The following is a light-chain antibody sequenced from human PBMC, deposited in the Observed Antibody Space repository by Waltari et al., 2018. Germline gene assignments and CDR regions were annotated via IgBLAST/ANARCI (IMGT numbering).Light chain of an antibody. V-gene: IGLV1-44*01. CDR2: ANN. Sequence: TISCSGSTSSIGINTVNWYQQLPGMAPKLLIYANNQRPSGVPDRFSGSKSGTSASLAISGLQSDDEADYYCAAWDDSLNGWVFGGGTKLTVL. CDR3: AAWDDSLNGWV. J-gene: IGLJ3*02. CDR1: TSSIGINT.